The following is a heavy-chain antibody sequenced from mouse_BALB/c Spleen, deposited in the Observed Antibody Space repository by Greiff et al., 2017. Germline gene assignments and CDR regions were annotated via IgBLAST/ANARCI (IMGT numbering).Heavy chain of an antibody. V-gene: IGHV5-17*02. J-gene: IGHJ2*01. CDR1: GFTFSSFG. Sequence: EVMLVESGGGLVQPGGSRKLSCAASGFTFSSFGMHWVRQAPEKGLEWVAYISSGSSTIYYADTVKGRFTISRDNPKNTLFLQMTSLRSEDTAMYYCAREGDSSGYVLDYWGQGTTLTVSS. D-gene: IGHD3-2*01. CDR3: AREGDSSGYVLDY. CDR2: ISSGSSTI.